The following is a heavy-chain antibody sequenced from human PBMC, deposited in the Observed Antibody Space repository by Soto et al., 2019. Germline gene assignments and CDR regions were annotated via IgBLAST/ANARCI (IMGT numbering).Heavy chain of an antibody. V-gene: IGHV1-3*04. CDR2: INTGSGNT. D-gene: IGHD2-2*01. CDR1: GYTFTNYL. Sequence: QVQLVQSGAEEKKPGASVKVSCKAFGYTFTNYLIHWVRQAPGQRLEWLGWINTGSGNTKYSQKFQGRVTITRDTSATTAYMELSSLSFEDTAVYYCALVPLYQPLIAFDIWGQGTMVTVSS. CDR3: ALVPLYQPLIAFDI. J-gene: IGHJ3*02.